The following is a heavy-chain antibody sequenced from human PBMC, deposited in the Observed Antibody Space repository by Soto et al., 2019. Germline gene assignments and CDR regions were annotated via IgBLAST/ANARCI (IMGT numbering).Heavy chain of an antibody. CDR3: ARDKANVGGYNQFDP. J-gene: IGHJ5*02. V-gene: IGHV4-4*02. CDR1: GASIRGSKW. D-gene: IGHD3-16*01. CDR2: IYHSGTT. Sequence: QVQLQESGPGLLKPSETLSLTCAVSGASIRGSKWWSWVRQPPGKGLEWIGDIYHSGTTNYNPSLQSRVTMSVDKSKNQFSLNLTSVTAADTAVYYCARDKANVGGYNQFDPWGPGTLVTVSS.